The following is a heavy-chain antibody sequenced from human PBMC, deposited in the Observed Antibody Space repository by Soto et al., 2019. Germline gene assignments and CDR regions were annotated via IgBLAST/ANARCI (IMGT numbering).Heavy chain of an antibody. CDR3: ARSGDDYNVLDY. Sequence: PGGSLRLSCAAFGFSFSSYTMHWVRQAPGKGLEWVAVISYDGGNKYYADSVQGRFTISRDNSKNTLNLQMNSLRGEDTAIYYCARSGDDYNVLDYWGQGTPVTVSS. CDR1: GFSFSSYT. V-gene: IGHV3-30-3*01. J-gene: IGHJ4*02. D-gene: IGHD3-10*02. CDR2: ISYDGGNK.